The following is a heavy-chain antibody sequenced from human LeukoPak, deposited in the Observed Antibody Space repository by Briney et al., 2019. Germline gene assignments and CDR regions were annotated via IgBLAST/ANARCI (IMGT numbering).Heavy chain of an antibody. J-gene: IGHJ4*02. CDR3: ARELGYSSPSGSFDY. CDR1: GFTFTAYY. D-gene: IGHD6-6*01. CDR2: MNPNSGGT. Sequence: GASVKVSCKASGFTFTAYYMHWVRQAPGQGLEWMGWMNPNSGGTNYAQKFQGRVTMTRDTSITTAYMELSRLTSDDTAVYYCARELGYSSPSGSFDYWGQGTLVTVSS. V-gene: IGHV1-2*02.